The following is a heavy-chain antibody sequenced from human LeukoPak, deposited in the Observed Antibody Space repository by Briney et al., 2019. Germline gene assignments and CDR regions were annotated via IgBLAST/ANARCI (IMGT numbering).Heavy chain of an antibody. J-gene: IGHJ6*03. CDR3: ARDVYYDFWSGPQPHYYYYYMDV. CDR2: IYTSGST. Sequence: SETLSLTCTVSGGSISSYYWSWIRQPAGKGLEWIGRIYTSGSTNYNPSLKSRVTMSVDTSKNQFSLKLSSVTAADTAVYYCARDVYYDFWSGPQPHYYYYYMDVWGKGTTVTVSS. D-gene: IGHD3-3*01. V-gene: IGHV4-4*07. CDR1: GGSISSYY.